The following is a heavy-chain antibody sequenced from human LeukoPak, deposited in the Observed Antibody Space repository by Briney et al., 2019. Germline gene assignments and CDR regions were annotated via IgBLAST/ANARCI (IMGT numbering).Heavy chain of an antibody. CDR3: AKDWAVAGTRYYYYYYMDV. CDR1: GFTFDDYA. Sequence: GGSLRLSCAASGFTFDDYAMHWVRQAPGKGLEWVSLISGDGGSTYYADSVKGRFTISRDNSKNSLYLQMNSLRTEDTALYYCAKDWAVAGTRYYYYYYMDVWGKGTTVTVSS. CDR2: ISGDGGST. J-gene: IGHJ6*03. D-gene: IGHD6-19*01. V-gene: IGHV3-43*02.